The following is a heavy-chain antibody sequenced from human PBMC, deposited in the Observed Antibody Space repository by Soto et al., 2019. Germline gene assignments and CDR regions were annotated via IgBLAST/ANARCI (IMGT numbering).Heavy chain of an antibody. CDR2: SIGSGSGGST. Sequence: EVQLLESGGGLVQPGGPLGLSGAASGFPFTNNPLTWVRQPPGKGLEWVSISIGSGSGGSTNYADPVKGRFTISRDNSKNTLYLQMNSLRVEDTAVYYCAKDRDDYRNYVFDYWGQGTLVTVSS. V-gene: IGHV3-23*01. CDR3: AKDRDDYRNYVFDY. D-gene: IGHD4-4*01. CDR1: GFPFTNNP. J-gene: IGHJ4*02.